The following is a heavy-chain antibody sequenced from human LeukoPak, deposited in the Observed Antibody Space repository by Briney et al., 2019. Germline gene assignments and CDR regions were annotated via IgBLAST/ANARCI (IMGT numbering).Heavy chain of an antibody. Sequence: SETLSLTCTVSGGSISSYYWSWIRQPPGKGLEWIGYIYYSGSTNYSPSLKSRVTISVDTSKNQFSLKLSSVTAADTAVYYCATRGSGCTVPTWYYFDYWGQGTLVTVSS. CDR1: GGSISSYY. CDR3: ATRGSGCTVPTWYYFDY. J-gene: IGHJ4*02. CDR2: IYYSGST. V-gene: IGHV4-59*08. D-gene: IGHD3-10*01.